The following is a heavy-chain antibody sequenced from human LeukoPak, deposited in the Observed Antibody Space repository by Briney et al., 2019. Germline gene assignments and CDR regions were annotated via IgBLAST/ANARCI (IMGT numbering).Heavy chain of an antibody. V-gene: IGHV3-53*01. CDR1: GFTFSTYA. Sequence: GGSLRPSCAASGFTFSTYAMSWVRQAPGKGLEWVSVINSGGSTNYADSVKGRFTISRDNSKNTLYLQMSSLRAEDTAVYYCARDLFHWGQGTLVTVSS. CDR3: ARDLFH. J-gene: IGHJ4*02. CDR2: INSGGST. D-gene: IGHD2-21*01.